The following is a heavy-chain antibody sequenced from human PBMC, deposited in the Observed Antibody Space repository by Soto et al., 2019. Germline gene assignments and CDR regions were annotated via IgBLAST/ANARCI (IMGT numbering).Heavy chain of an antibody. J-gene: IGHJ4*02. CDR3: GGEFHY. Sequence: EVQLLESGGGLVQPGGSLRLSCAASGFTFSSYAMSWVRQAPGKGLEWVSAISGSGGSTYYADSVKGRFTISRDNSKNSLYLQMKSRGPGNTALYYPGGEFHYGGQGPLVTFSS. V-gene: IGHV3-23*01. CDR2: ISGSGGST. CDR1: GFTFSSYA. D-gene: IGHD3-16*01.